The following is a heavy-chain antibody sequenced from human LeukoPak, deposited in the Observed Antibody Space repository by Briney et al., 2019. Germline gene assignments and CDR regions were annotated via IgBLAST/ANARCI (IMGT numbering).Heavy chain of an antibody. V-gene: IGHV1-46*01. D-gene: IGHD3-10*01. CDR2: INPSGGST. Sequence: ASVKVSCKTSGYSFTSYYMHWVRQAPGQGLEWMGIINPSGGSTSYAQKFQGRVTMTKDTSTSTVYMELSSLRSEDTAVYYCARAYGSGSYTLLFFDYWGQGTLVTVSS. J-gene: IGHJ4*02. CDR1: GYSFTSYY. CDR3: ARAYGSGSYTLLFFDY.